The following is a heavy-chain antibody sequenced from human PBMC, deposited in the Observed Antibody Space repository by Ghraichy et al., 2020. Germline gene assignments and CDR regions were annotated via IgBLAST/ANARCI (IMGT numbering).Heavy chain of an antibody. J-gene: IGHJ3*02. D-gene: IGHD3-22*01. CDR3: ASGVPYYYDSSGNPHDAFDI. CDR2: IYYSGST. CDR1: GGSISSSSYY. Sequence: SETLSLTCTVSGGSISSSSYYWGWIRQPPGKGLEWIGSIYYSGSTYYNPSLKSRVTISVDTSKNQFSLKLSSVTAADTAVYYCASGVPYYYDSSGNPHDAFDIWGQGTMVTVSS. V-gene: IGHV4-39*07.